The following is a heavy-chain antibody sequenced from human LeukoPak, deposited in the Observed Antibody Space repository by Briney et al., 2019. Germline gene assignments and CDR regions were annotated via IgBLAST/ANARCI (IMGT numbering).Heavy chain of an antibody. V-gene: IGHV3-53*01. CDR2: IYSGGST. D-gene: IGHD3-10*01. CDR3: ARAEPKNMVRGLIMRRESRYYFDY. Sequence: GGSLRLSCAASGFTVSSNYMSWVRQAPGKGLEWVSVIYSGGSTYYADSVKGRFTISRDNSKSTLYIQMNSLRAEDTAVYYCARAEPKNMVRGLIMRRESRYYFDYWGQGTLVTVSS. CDR1: GFTVSSNY. J-gene: IGHJ4*02.